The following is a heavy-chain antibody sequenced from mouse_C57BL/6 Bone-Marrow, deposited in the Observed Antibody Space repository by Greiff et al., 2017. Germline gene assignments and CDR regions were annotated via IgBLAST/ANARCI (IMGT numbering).Heavy chain of an antibody. J-gene: IGHJ1*03. V-gene: IGHV5-15*04. D-gene: IGHD2-3*01. CDR2: ISNLAYSI. CDR1: GFTFSDYG. Sequence: EVMLVESGGGLVQPGGSLKLSCAASGFTFSDYGMSWVRQAPKKGPEWVASISNLAYSIYYPDTVTGRFTISRENAKNTLYLEMSSLRSEDTAMYYCARRYDGSRGYFWGWGTGATVT. CDR3: ARRYDGSRGYFWG.